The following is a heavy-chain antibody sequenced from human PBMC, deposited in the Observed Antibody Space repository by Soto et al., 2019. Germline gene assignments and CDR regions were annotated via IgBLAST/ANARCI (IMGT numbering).Heavy chain of an antibody. V-gene: IGHV2-5*02. J-gene: IGHJ4*02. Sequence: QITLKESGPTLVKPTQTLTLTCTFSGFSLSTSGVGVGWIRQPPGKALEWLALIYWDDDKRYSPSLKSRLTITKDTSKNQVVLTMTNMDPVDTATYYCAHSGTYYDFWSGYQRNQFDYWGQGTLVTVSS. CDR3: AHSGTYYDFWSGYQRNQFDY. CDR1: GFSLSTSGVG. CDR2: IYWDDDK. D-gene: IGHD3-3*01.